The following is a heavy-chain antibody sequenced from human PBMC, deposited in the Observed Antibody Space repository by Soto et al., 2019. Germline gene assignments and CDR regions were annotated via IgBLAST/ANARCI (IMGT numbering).Heavy chain of an antibody. CDR2: TYYRSKWYN. CDR1: GDSVSTNSAA. CDR3: ARAGPDYDYYGLDV. V-gene: IGHV6-1*01. J-gene: IGHJ6*02. Sequence: SQTLSLTCAVSGDSVSTNSAAWNWIRQSPSRGLEWLGRTYYRSKWYNDYAVSVKSRININADTSKNQISLQLNSVTPEDTAVYYCARAGPDYDYYGLDVWGQGTTVTVSS. D-gene: IGHD3-16*01.